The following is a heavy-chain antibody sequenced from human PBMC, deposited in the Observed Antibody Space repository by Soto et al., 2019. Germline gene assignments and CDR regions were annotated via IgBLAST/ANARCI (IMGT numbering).Heavy chain of an antibody. J-gene: IGHJ4*02. CDR2: ISYAGTNK. D-gene: IGHD3-3*01. Sequence: QVQLVGSGGGVVQPGRSLRLSCAASGFTFSSYAMHWVRQAPGKGLEWVAVISYAGTNKYYADSVKGRFTISRDNSKNTLYLQMNSLRAEDTAVYYCARDPVLSYDFWSGWYFDYWGQGTLVTVSS. V-gene: IGHV3-30-3*01. CDR3: ARDPVLSYDFWSGWYFDY. CDR1: GFTFSSYA.